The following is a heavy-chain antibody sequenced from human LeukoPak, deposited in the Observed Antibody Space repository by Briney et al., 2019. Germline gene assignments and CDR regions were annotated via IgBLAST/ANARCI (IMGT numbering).Heavy chain of an antibody. CDR3: ARDRIGTMVRGVIIRPGGYFDY. CDR2: ISYDGSNK. D-gene: IGHD3-10*01. Sequence: GGSLRLSCAASGFSFSSYTMHWVRQAPGKGLEWVAVISYDGSNKYYADSVKGRFTISRDNAKNTQHLEMNSLRAEDTAVYYCARDRIGTMVRGVIIRPGGYFDYWGQGTLVTVSP. CDR1: GFSFSSYT. V-gene: IGHV3-30-3*01. J-gene: IGHJ4*02.